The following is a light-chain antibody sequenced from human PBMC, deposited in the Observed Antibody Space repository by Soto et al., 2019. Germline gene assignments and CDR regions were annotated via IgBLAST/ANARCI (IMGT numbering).Light chain of an antibody. J-gene: IGLJ1*01. CDR3: SSYTDDSSYV. CDR2: DAY. Sequence: QSALTQPASVSGSPGQSITISCIGTRSDIGGYNYVSWHQQHPGKAPKLMIYDAYERPLGVSNRFSGSKSGNTASLTISGLQNEDEADYYCSSYTDDSSYVFGSGPRSPS. CDR1: RSDIGGYNY. V-gene: IGLV2-14*03.